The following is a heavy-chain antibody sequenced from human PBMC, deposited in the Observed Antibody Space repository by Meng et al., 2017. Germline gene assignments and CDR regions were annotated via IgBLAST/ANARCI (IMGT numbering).Heavy chain of an antibody. CDR2: IYHSGST. J-gene: IGHJ4*02. CDR3: ARNDYGDYRIDY. V-gene: IGHV4-38-2*01. D-gene: IGHD4-17*01. Sequence: GSLRLSCAVSGYSISSGYYWGWIRQPPGKGLEWIGSIYHSGSTYYNPSLKSRVTISVDTSKNQFSLKLSSVTAADTAVYYCARNDYGDYRIDYWGQGNRVTVSS. CDR1: GYSISSGYY.